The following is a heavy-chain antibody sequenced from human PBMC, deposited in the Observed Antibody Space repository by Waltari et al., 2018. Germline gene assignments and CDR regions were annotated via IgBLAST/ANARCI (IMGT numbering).Heavy chain of an antibody. D-gene: IGHD4-17*01. CDR2: IRYEEGNN. Sequence: QVQLVESGGGVVQPGGSLRLSCAGSRFTSRSYNLLWVGQAPGKGLGWLAFIRYEEGNNNNEASVKCRVTSSGDNANNTLFLQVSSLRAEDTAWYYWVKDGETFRATVTYLDCWGQGSLVTVSS. V-gene: IGHV3-30*02. CDR3: VKDGETFRATVTYLDC. J-gene: IGHJ4*02. CDR1: RFTSRSYN.